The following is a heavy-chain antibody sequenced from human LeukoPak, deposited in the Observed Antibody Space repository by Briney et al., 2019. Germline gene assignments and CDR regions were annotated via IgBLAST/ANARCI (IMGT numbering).Heavy chain of an antibody. D-gene: IGHD1-26*01. V-gene: IGHV1-69*13. CDR3: ARDRFGIVGATSERPYNWFDP. CDR1: GGTFSSYA. Sequence: SVKVSCKASGGTFSSYAISWVRQAPGHGLEWMGGIIPIFGTANYAQKFQGRVTITADESTSTAYMELSSLRSEDTAVYYCARDRFGIVGATSERPYNWFDPWGQGTLVTVSS. CDR2: IIPIFGTA. J-gene: IGHJ5*02.